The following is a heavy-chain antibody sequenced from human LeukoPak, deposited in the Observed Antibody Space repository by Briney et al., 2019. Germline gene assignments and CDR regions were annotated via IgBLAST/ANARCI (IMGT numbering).Heavy chain of an antibody. CDR1: GFMFSDFY. CDR3: ARTGQALDT. CDR2: ISPDGSYT. V-gene: IGHV3-11*06. Sequence: GGSLRLSCAGSGFMFSDFYINWIRQSPGKGLEWLAYISPDGSYTTYADSVKGRFTISRDNAENTLYLQMSSLRDEDTAMYHCARTGQALDTWGQGTMVTVSS. J-gene: IGHJ3*02. D-gene: IGHD1-14*01.